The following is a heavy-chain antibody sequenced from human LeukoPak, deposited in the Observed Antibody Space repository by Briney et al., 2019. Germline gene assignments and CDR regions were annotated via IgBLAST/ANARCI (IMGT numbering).Heavy chain of an antibody. CDR2: IKYDGSEE. CDR3: AYTNHLTY. Sequence: PRGSLRLSCAASGLTFSGQWMNWVRQAPGQGLEWVANIKYDGSEEYYADSVKGRFTISRDNANSSLSLQTNYVRAGDTAIYYCAYTNHLTYWGQGTLVTVSS. D-gene: IGHD3-16*01. V-gene: IGHV3-7*01. J-gene: IGHJ4*02. CDR1: GLTFSGQW.